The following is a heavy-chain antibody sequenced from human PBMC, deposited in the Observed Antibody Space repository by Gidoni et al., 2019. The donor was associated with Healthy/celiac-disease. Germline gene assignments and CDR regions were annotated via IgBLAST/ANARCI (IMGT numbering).Heavy chain of an antibody. V-gene: IGHV1-69*01. J-gene: IGHJ4*02. CDR1: GGTFSRYA. D-gene: IGHD5-18*01. Sequence: QVQLVQSGAEVKQPGSSVKVSCKASGGTFSRYAIRWARQAPGQGLEWMGGIIPIFGTANYAQKVQGRATITADESTSKAYMELSSLRSEDTAVDYCARDISRNPHRYSWNYWGQGTLVTVSS. CDR3: ARDISRNPHRYSWNY. CDR2: IIPIFGTA.